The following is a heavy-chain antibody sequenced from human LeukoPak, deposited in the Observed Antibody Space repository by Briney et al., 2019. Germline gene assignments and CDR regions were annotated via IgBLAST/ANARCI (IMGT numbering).Heavy chain of an antibody. J-gene: IGHJ4*02. Sequence: GGSLRLSCAASGFIFSNYAMSWVRQVPGRGLEWVSTISSRGDSTYVADSVKGRFTISRDNSKNSLYLQMNTVRAEDTAVYYCVKGPRPAITVAHTVENWGQGTLVNVSS. CDR1: GFIFSNYA. D-gene: IGHD6-19*01. V-gene: IGHV3-23*01. CDR3: VKGPRPAITVAHTVEN. CDR2: ISSRGDST.